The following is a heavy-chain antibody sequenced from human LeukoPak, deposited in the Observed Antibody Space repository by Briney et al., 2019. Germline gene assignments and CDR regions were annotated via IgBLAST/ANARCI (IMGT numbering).Heavy chain of an antibody. Sequence: GGSLRLSCAASGFTFDDYGMQWVGHPQGKGMEWISLVRRDDRRTFYAGSVRGPFPISRDNRNTSLFLQMTSLRPEPTAFYYSVNVGEDAVMPPNSWGRGTLLIDSS. CDR1: GFTFDDYG. CDR3: VNVGEDAVMPPNS. D-gene: IGHD3-16*01. CDR2: VRRDDRRT. J-gene: IGHJ4*02. V-gene: IGHV3-43D*04.